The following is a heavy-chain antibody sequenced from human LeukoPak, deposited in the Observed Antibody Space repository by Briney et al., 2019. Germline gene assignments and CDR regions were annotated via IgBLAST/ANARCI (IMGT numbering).Heavy chain of an antibody. D-gene: IGHD1-1*01. CDR1: GFTFSGYS. Sequence: GGSLRLSCAASGFTFSGYSMHWVRQAPGKGLEWVAFIRYDGSNKYHGDCVKGRFTISRDNSKNTVYLHMNSLRAKDTAVYSCAKEYGYDYNYFYSMDVWGKETTITTSS. J-gene: IGHJ6*03. CDR2: IRYDGSNK. V-gene: IGHV3-30*02. CDR3: AKEYGYDYNYFYSMDV.